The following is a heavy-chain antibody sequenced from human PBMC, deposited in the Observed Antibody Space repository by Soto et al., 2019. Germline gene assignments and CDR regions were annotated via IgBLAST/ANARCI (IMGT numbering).Heavy chain of an antibody. Sequence: GGSLRLSCAASGFTFSSYSMNWVRQAPGKGLEWVSYISSSSSTIYYADSVKGRFTISRDNAKNSLYLQMNSLRDEDTAVYYCARDPYYYGSGSYFAHWGQGTLVTVSS. CDR2: ISSSSSTI. CDR1: GFTFSSYS. J-gene: IGHJ4*02. D-gene: IGHD3-10*01. CDR3: ARDPYYYGSGSYFAH. V-gene: IGHV3-48*02.